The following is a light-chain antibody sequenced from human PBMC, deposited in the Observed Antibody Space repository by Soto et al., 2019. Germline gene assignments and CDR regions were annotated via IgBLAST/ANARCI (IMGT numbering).Light chain of an antibody. V-gene: IGLV2-8*01. Sequence: QSVLTQPPSASGSPGQSVAISCTGTSSDVGAYDYVSWYQQHPGKAPQLIIYQVNRRPSGVPDRFSGSKSGNTASLTVSGLQPEDEAIYYCSSYTGIDNWVFGGGTKLTVL. CDR3: SSYTGIDNWV. J-gene: IGLJ3*02. CDR2: QVN. CDR1: SSDVGAYDY.